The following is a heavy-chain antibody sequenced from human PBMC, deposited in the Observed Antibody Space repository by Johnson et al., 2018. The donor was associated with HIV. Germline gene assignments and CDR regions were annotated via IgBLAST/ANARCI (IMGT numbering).Heavy chain of an antibody. CDR2: IYSGGST. CDR3: ARGGYSSGWIYAFDI. D-gene: IGHD6-19*01. CDR1: GFTFSSYA. V-gene: IGHV3-66*01. Sequence: VQLVESGGGLVQPGGSLRLSCAASGFTFSSYAMSLVRQAPGKGLEWVSIIYSGGSTYYADSVKGRFTISRDNSKNTLYLQMNSLRAEDTAVYYCARGGYSSGWIYAFDIWGQGTMVTVSS. J-gene: IGHJ3*02.